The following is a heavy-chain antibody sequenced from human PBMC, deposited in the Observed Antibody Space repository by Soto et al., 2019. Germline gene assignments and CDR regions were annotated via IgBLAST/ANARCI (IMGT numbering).Heavy chain of an antibody. CDR3: ASTQGSGYCSSASCRTGMDV. J-gene: IGHJ6*02. V-gene: IGHV1-18*01. CDR1: GYTFSSYG. D-gene: IGHD2-2*01. Sequence: QVQLVQSGAEVRKPGASVKVACKASGYTFSSYGVTWVRQAPGQGLEWMGWISAYNGNTNNAQNVQGRVTMTTDRSTETTYMELRRLTSDDTAVYYCASTQGSGYCSSASCRTGMDVWGQGTTVTVSS. CDR2: ISAYNGNT.